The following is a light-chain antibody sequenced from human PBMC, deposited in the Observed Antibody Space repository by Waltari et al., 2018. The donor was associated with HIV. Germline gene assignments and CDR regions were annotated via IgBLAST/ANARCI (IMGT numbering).Light chain of an antibody. CDR2: EVI. CDR1: SSDVGGSDS. V-gene: IGLV2-11*01. CDR3: CSYAGTYTYVL. Sequence: QSALTQPRSVSGSPGQSVTISCTGTSSDVGGSDSVSWYLQHPGKVPKRRIYEVIKRPSEVPDRFSGSKSGNTASLTISGLQTEDEADYFCCSYAGTYTYVLFGGGTKLTVL. J-gene: IGLJ3*02.